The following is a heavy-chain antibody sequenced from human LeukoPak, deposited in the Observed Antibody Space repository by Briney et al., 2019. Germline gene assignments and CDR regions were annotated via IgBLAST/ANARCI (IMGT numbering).Heavy chain of an antibody. CDR3: ARGGWYGSFFDY. CDR1: GGSIGSSNW. V-gene: IGHV4-4*02. D-gene: IGHD6-19*01. J-gene: IGHJ4*02. CDR2: ILHSGST. Sequence: SETLSLTCAVSGGSIGSSNWWSWVRQPPGKGLEWIGEILHSGSTNYNPSLKSRVTISVDKSKNQFSLKLSSVTAADTAVYYCARGGWYGSFFDYWGQGTLVTVSS.